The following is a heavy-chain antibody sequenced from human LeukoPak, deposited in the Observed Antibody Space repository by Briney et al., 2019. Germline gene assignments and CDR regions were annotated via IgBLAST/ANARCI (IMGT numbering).Heavy chain of an antibody. CDR2: IYTSGTT. J-gene: IGHJ6*03. V-gene: IGHV4-4*07. CDR3: ARLGYSSSSTGYYYYMDV. Sequence: AETLSLTCTVSGFSISSSYLSWIRQPAGKGLEWIYRIYTSGTTSYNPSLKSRVSISVDKSKNQLSMKVSSVTAADTAVYYCARLGYSSSSTGYYYYMDVWGKGTTVTVSS. D-gene: IGHD6-6*01. CDR1: GFSISSSY.